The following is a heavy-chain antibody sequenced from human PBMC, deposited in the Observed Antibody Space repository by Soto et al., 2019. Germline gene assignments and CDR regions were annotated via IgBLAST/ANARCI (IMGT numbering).Heavy chain of an antibody. Sequence: QVLLVQSGAEVKKPGASVTVSCKASGYRFSDYYLHWVRQAPGQGPEWMGWMNPNSGDTKYAQKLKGRVTMTRDTSVRTAFMELNWLKSDDTAVYYCARESGGATATLDYYYFYMDVWGIGTTVTVSS. J-gene: IGHJ6*03. CDR1: GYRFSDYY. CDR3: ARESGGATATLDYYYFYMDV. V-gene: IGHV1-2*02. CDR2: MNPNSGDT. D-gene: IGHD5-12*01.